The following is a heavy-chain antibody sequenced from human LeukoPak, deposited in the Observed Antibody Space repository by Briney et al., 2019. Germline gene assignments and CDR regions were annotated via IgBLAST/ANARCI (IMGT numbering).Heavy chain of an antibody. Sequence: PSQTLSLTCTVSGGSISSGGYYWSWIRQPPGKGLEWIGYIYHSGSTYYNPSLKSRVTISVDRSKNQFSLKLSSVTAADTAVYYCARLIGYCGGDCPYYFDYWGQGTLVTVSS. D-gene: IGHD2-21*02. CDR1: GGSISSGGYY. CDR2: IYHSGST. CDR3: ARLIGYCGGDCPYYFDY. J-gene: IGHJ4*02. V-gene: IGHV4-30-2*01.